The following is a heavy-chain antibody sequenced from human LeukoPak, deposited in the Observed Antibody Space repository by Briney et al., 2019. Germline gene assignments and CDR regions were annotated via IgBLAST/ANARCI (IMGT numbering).Heavy chain of an antibody. CDR3: ARGYGSGSRLDN. V-gene: IGHV4-59*01. CDR1: GGSTGTYY. Sequence: SETLSLTCTVSGGSTGTYYWSWIRQPPGKGLEWIGYVYYSGSTSYNPSLKSRVTISVDTSKNQFSLKLSSVTAADTAVYYCARGYGSGSRLDNWGQGTLVTVSS. D-gene: IGHD3-10*01. J-gene: IGHJ4*02. CDR2: VYYSGST.